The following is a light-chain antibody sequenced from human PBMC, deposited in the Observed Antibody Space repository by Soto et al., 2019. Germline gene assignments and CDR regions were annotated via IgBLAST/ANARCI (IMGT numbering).Light chain of an antibody. J-gene: IGKJ4*01. CDR3: QQSYSIPLT. Sequence: DIVMTQSPDSLAVSLGERATINCKSSQSVLYSSNNKNYLAWYQQKPGQPPKLLIYWASTRESGVPDRFSGSGSGTDFTLTISSLHAEDVAVYYCQQSYSIPLTFRGGTKVEIK. CDR2: WAS. V-gene: IGKV4-1*01. CDR1: QSVLYSSNNKNY.